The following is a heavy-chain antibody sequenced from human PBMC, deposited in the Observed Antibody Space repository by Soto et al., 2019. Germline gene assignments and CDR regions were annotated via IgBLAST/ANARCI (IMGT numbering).Heavy chain of an antibody. CDR2: IIPIFGTA. D-gene: IGHD5-12*01. CDR3: ARDLAYSGYDADYYFDH. CDR1: GGTFSSYA. V-gene: IGHV1-69*01. J-gene: IGHJ4*02. Sequence: QVQLVQSGAEVKKPGSSVKVSCKASGGTFSSYAISWVRQAPGQGLEWMGGIIPIFGTANYAQKFQGRVTITADEATSTAYMELSSLRSEDTAVYYCARDLAYSGYDADYYFDHWGQGTLVTVSS.